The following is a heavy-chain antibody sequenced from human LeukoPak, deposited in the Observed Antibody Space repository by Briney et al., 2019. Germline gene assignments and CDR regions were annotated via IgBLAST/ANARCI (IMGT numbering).Heavy chain of an antibody. CDR3: AGRHGLQWFDP. CDR1: GGTFSRYA. CDR2: IIPIFGTA. D-gene: IGHD4-11*01. V-gene: IGHV1-69*05. Sequence: GASVKVSCKASGGTFSRYAISWVRQAPGQGLEWMGWIIPIFGTANYAQKFQGRVTITTDESTSTAYMELSSLRSEDTAVYYCAGRHGLQWFDPWGQGTLVTVSS. J-gene: IGHJ5*02.